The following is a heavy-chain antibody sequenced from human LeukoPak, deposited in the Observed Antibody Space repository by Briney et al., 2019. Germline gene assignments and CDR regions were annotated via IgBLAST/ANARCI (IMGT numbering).Heavy chain of an antibody. J-gene: IGHJ4*02. CDR1: GFTFSRYG. Sequence: GGSLRLSCAASGFTFSRYGMSWVRQAPGRGLEWVSSISSTGSNTYYTDSLRGRFTISRDNSKNTLYLQVNSLRAEDTAVYYCAKAQGYSSGNYFDYWGQGTLVTASS. D-gene: IGHD6-19*01. CDR2: ISSTGSNT. V-gene: IGHV3-23*01. CDR3: AKAQGYSSGNYFDY.